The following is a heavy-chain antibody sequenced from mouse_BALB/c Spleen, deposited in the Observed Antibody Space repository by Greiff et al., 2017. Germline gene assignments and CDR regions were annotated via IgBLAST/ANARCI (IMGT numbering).Heavy chain of an antibody. Sequence: EVQGVESGPELVKPGASVKMSCKASGYTFTSYVMHWVKQKPGQGLEWIGYINPYNDGTKYNEKFKGKATLTSDKSSSTAYMELSSLTSEDSAVYYCARTYYYGSRDAMDYWGQGTSVTVSS. CDR1: GYTFTSYV. V-gene: IGHV1-14*01. D-gene: IGHD1-1*01. CDR2: INPYNDGT. J-gene: IGHJ4*01. CDR3: ARTYYYGSRDAMDY.